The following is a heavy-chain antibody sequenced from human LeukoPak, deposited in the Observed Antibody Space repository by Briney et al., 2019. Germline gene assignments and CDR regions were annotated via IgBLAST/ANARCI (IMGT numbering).Heavy chain of an antibody. CDR1: GGSISSGGYC. J-gene: IGHJ3*02. CDR2: IYYSGST. CDR3: ARAFYYDSSGYLGPAFDI. D-gene: IGHD3-22*01. Sequence: KASETLSLTCTVSGGSISSGGYCWSWIRQHPGKGLEWIGYIYYSGSTYYNPSLKSRVTLSVDTSKNQFSLKLSSVTDADTAVYYCARAFYYDSSGYLGPAFDIWGQGTMVTVSS. V-gene: IGHV4-31*03.